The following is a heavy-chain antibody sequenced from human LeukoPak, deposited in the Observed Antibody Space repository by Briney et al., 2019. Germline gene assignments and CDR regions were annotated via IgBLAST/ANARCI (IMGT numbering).Heavy chain of an antibody. Sequence: GGSLRLSCAASGFTFSSYWMNWVRQAPGKGLEWVSSITSSSSYIYYADSVKGRFTISRDNAKNSLYLQMNSLRAVDTAVYYCAELGITMIGGVWGKGTTVTISS. CDR3: AELGITMIGGV. D-gene: IGHD3-10*02. CDR2: ITSSSSYI. V-gene: IGHV3-21*01. CDR1: GFTFSSYW. J-gene: IGHJ6*04.